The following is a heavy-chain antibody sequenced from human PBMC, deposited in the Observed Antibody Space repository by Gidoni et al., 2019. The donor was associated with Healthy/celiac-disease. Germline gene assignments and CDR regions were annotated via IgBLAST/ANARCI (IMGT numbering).Heavy chain of an antibody. V-gene: IGHV4-34*01. D-gene: IGHD6-13*01. J-gene: IGHJ4*02. CDR2: INHSGSP. Sequence: QVQLQQWGAGLLKPSETLSLTCAVHGGSFSGYYWSWIRQPPGKGLEWIGEINHSGSPNYNPSLKSRVTISVDTSKNQFSLKLSSVTAADTAVYYCARGQAAAGTPFDYWGQGTLVTVSS. CDR1: GGSFSGYY. CDR3: ARGQAAAGTPFDY.